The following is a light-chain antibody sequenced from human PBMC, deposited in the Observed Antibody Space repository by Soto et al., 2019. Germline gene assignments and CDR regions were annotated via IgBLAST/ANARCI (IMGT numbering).Light chain of an antibody. Sequence: EIVLTQSPGSLSLSPGERATLSCSPSQSVSSRFLAWYQQKPGQAPRLLIYAASSRATGIPDRFSGSGSGTDFTLTISRLEPEDFAVYYCQQYGSSLFSFGPGTKVDIK. CDR2: AAS. V-gene: IGKV3-20*01. CDR1: QSVSSRF. CDR3: QQYGSSLFS. J-gene: IGKJ3*01.